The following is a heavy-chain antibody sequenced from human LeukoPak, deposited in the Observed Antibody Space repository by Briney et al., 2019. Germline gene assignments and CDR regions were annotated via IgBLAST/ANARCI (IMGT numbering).Heavy chain of an antibody. CDR2: ISGSGANT. V-gene: IGHV3-23*01. CDR3: AKHLGSHNFDY. CDR1: GFTFSSYA. Sequence: GGSLRLSCAASGFTFSSYAMSWVRQAPGKGLGWVSSISGSGANTYYANSVKGRFTVYRDNSKNTLYLQVNNLRAEDTAVYYCAKHLGSHNFDYWGQGTLVTVSS. J-gene: IGHJ4*02. D-gene: IGHD3-10*01.